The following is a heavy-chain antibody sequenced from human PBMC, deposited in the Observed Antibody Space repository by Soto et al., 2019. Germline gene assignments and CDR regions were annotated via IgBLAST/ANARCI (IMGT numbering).Heavy chain of an antibody. CDR1: GGSISSNY. V-gene: IGHV4-59*01. Sequence: SETLSLTCTVSGGSISSNYWTWSRQPPGKGLEWIGYVYNSGSTNYNPSLKSRVTISEDTSKSQFSLKVNSMTAADTAVYYCARYRREAVAGYTLDNWGQGILVTVSS. J-gene: IGHJ4*02. CDR3: ARYRREAVAGYTLDN. D-gene: IGHD6-13*01. CDR2: VYNSGST.